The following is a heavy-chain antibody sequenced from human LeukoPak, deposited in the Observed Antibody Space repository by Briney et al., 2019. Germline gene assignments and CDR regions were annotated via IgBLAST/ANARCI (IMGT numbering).Heavy chain of an antibody. J-gene: IGHJ6*02. CDR3: AKDQVDIVVVPAAIDTYYYYGMDV. CDR2: ISYDGSNT. V-gene: IGHV3-30*18. Sequence: PGGSLRLSCAASGFTFSSYGMHWVRQAPGKGLEWVAVISYDGSNTYYADSVKGRFTISRDNSKNTLYLQMNSLRAEDTAVYYCAKDQVDIVVVPAAIDTYYYYGMDVWGQGTTVTVSS. CDR1: GFTFSSYG. D-gene: IGHD2-2*02.